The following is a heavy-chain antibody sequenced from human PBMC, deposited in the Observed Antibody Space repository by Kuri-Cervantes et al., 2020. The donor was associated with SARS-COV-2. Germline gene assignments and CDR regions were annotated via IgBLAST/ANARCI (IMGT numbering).Heavy chain of an antibody. CDR1: GGSISSGGYY. CDR2: IYYSGST. Sequence: SQTLSLTCAVSGGSISSGGYYWSWIRQPPGKGLEWIGYIYYSGSTNYNPSLKSRVTISVDTSKNQFSLKLSSVTAADTAVYYCARLGLADGYNFYYYYYGMDVWGQGTTVTVSS. D-gene: IGHD5-24*01. V-gene: IGHV4-61*08. J-gene: IGHJ6*02. CDR3: ARLGLADGYNFYYYYYGMDV.